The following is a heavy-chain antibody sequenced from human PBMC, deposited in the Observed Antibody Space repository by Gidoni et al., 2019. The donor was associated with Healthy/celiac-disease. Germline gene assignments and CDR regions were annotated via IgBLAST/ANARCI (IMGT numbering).Heavy chain of an antibody. D-gene: IGHD2-15*01. CDR3: ARDHGYCSGGSCPYGD. CDR1: GYSISSGYY. Sequence: QVQLQESGPGLVKPSETLSLTCAVSGYSISSGYYRGWIRQPPGKGLEWIGSIYHSGSTYYNPSLKSRVTISVDTSKNQFSLKLSSVTAADTAVYYCARDHGYCSGGSCPYGDWGQGTLVTVSS. J-gene: IGHJ4*02. CDR2: IYHSGST. V-gene: IGHV4-38-2*02.